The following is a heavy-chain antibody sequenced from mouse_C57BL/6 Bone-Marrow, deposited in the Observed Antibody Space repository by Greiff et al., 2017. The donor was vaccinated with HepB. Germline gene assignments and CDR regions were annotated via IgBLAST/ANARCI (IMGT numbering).Heavy chain of an antibody. D-gene: IGHD2-2*01. J-gene: IGHJ2*01. CDR2: IDPENGDT. Sequence: VQLKQSGAELVRPGASVKLSCTASGFNIKDDYMHWVKQRPEQGLEWIGWIDPENGDTEYASKFQGKATITADTSSNTAYLQLSSLTSEDTAVYYCTGLPYFDYWGQGTTLTVSS. V-gene: IGHV14-4*01. CDR3: TGLPYFDY. CDR1: GFNIKDDY.